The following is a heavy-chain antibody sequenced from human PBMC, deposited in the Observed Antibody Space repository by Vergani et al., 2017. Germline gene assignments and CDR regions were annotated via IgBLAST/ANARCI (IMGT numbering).Heavy chain of an antibody. V-gene: IGHV1-69*08. J-gene: IGHJ4*02. CDR3: ARDLRWMATISGVGY. D-gene: IGHD5-24*01. Sequence: QVQLVQSGAEVKKPGSSVKVSCKASGGTFSSYTISWVRQAPGQGLEWMGRIIPILGIANYAQKFQGRVTITADKSTSTAYMELSSLRSEDTAVYYCARDLRWMATISGVGYWGQGTLVTVSS. CDR1: GGTFSSYT. CDR2: IIPILGIA.